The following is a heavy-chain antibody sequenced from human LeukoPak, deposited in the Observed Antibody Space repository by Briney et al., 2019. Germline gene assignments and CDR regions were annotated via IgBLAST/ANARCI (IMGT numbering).Heavy chain of an antibody. CDR3: ANDAAQQQLSNLFHGMDV. CDR1: GFTFSNSA. Sequence: GGSLRLSCAASGFTFSNSAMHWVRQAPGKGLEWVALISYDGSNKYYADSVKGRFTISRDNSKNTLYLQMSSLRAEDTADYFCANDAAQQQLSNLFHGMDVWGQGTTVTVSS. D-gene: IGHD6-13*01. J-gene: IGHJ6*02. V-gene: IGHV3-30-3*02. CDR2: ISYDGSNK.